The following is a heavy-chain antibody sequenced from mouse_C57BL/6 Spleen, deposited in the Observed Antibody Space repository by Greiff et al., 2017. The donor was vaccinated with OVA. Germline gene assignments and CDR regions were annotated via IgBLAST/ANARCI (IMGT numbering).Heavy chain of an antibody. V-gene: IGHV1-50*01. Sequence: QVQLKQPGAELVKPGASVKLSCKASGYTFTSYWMQWVKQRPGQGLEWIGEIDPSDSYTNYNQKFKGKATLTVDTSSSTAYMQLSSLTSEDSAVYYCARSGLLYFFDYWGQGTTLTVSS. CDR3: ARSGLLYFFDY. CDR1: GYTFTSYW. D-gene: IGHD2-12*01. CDR2: IDPSDSYT. J-gene: IGHJ2*01.